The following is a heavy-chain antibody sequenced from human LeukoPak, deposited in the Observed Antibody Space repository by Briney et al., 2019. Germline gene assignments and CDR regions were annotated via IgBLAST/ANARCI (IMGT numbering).Heavy chain of an antibody. J-gene: IGHJ4*02. CDR2: ISSSGTTI. CDR1: GFTFSDYY. CDR3: ARVGTLAAAGTIDY. V-gene: IGHV3-11*04. D-gene: IGHD6-13*01. Sequence: GGSLRLSCAASGFTFSDYYMSWIRQAPGKGLEWVSYISSSGTTIYYADSVKGRFTTSRDNAKNSLYLQMNSLRAEDTAVYYCARVGTLAAAGTIDYWGQGTLVTVSS.